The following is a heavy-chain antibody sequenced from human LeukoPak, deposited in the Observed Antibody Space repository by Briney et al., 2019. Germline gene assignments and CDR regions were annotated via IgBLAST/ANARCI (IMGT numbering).Heavy chain of an antibody. J-gene: IGHJ4*02. D-gene: IGHD6-13*01. CDR1: GYTLTELS. CDR2: FDPEDGET. V-gene: IGHV1-24*01. Sequence: GASVKVSCKVSGYTLTELSMHWVRQAPGKGLEWMGGFDPEDGETIYAQKFQARVTMTEDTSTDTAYMELSSLRSEDTAVYYCATAAAAGNYFDYWGQGTLVTVSS. CDR3: ATAAAAGNYFDY.